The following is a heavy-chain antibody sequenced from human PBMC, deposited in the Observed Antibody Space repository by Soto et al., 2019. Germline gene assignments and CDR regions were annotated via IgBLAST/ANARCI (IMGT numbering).Heavy chain of an antibody. J-gene: IGHJ4*02. CDR1: GFTFSRSS. CDR3: AKAKGEVAADY. D-gene: IGHD3-16*01. V-gene: IGHV3-48*02. Sequence: EVHLVEPGGGLVKPGGSLRLSCVASGFTFSRSSMNWVRQTPGQGPEWISYINHGGNIYYADSVKGRFTISRDNSKNSLYLQMISLREEDTAVYYCAKAKGEVAADYWGQGTLVTVSP. CDR2: INHGGNI.